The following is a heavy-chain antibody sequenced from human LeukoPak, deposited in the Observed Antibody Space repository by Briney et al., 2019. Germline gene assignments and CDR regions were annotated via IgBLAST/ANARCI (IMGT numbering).Heavy chain of an antibody. Sequence: SQTLSLTCTVSGGSIRTGGFYWNWIRQHPGKGLEWIGNIYFSGGTRYNPSLKSRITISVDTSENQFSLRLTSVTAADTGVYYCARDPHGSYSYGMDVWGRGTTVTVSS. J-gene: IGHJ6*02. CDR2: IYFSGGT. D-gene: IGHD3-10*01. CDR1: GGSIRTGGFY. V-gene: IGHV4-31*03. CDR3: ARDPHGSYSYGMDV.